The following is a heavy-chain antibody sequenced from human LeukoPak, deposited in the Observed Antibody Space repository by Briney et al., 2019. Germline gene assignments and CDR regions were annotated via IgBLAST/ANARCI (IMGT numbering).Heavy chain of an antibody. D-gene: IGHD4-17*01. Sequence: GWSVRLSCAASGFTFSSYWMSWVRQAPGKGLEWVANIKQDGSEKYYVDSVKGRFTISRDNAKNSLYLQMNSLRAEDTAVYYCAGLATVTTFYYFDYWGQGTLVTVSS. CDR3: AGLATVTTFYYFDY. J-gene: IGHJ4*02. V-gene: IGHV3-7*01. CDR1: GFTFSSYW. CDR2: IKQDGSEK.